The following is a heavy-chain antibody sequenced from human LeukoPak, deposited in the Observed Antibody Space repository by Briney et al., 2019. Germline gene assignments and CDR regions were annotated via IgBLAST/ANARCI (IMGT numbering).Heavy chain of an antibody. Sequence: GGSLRLSCAASGFTFSSYSMNWVRQAPGKGLEWVSFISSSSSYIYYADSVKGRFTISRDNAKNSLYLQMNSLRAEDTAVYYCARDLGSGRDYWGQGTLVTVSS. CDR1: GFTFSSYS. J-gene: IGHJ4*02. V-gene: IGHV3-21*01. CDR2: ISSSSSYI. CDR3: ARDLGSGRDY. D-gene: IGHD3-10*01.